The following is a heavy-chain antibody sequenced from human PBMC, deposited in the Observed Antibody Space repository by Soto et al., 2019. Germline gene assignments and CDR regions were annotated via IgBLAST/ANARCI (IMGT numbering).Heavy chain of an antibody. CDR2: INHSGST. V-gene: IGHV4-34*01. J-gene: IGHJ4*02. CDR1: GGSFSGYY. CDR3: ARGWGRIFYY. Sequence: QVQLQQWGAGLLKPSETLSLTCAVYGGSFSGYYWNWIRQPPGKGLEWIGEINHSGSTNYNPSPKLLVTISVGTSKHLFSLELSSVTAADAAVYYCARGWGRIFYYWGEGTLVTVSS. D-gene: IGHD7-27*01.